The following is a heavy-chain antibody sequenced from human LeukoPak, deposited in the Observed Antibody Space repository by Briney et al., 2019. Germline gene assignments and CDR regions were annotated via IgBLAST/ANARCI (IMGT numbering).Heavy chain of an antibody. CDR3: ARGPYSNTPYYYGMDV. J-gene: IGHJ6*02. CDR2: IYSCGST. Sequence: GGSLRLSCAASGFTFSSNYMSWVRQAPGKGLEWVSVIYSCGSTYYADSVKGRFTISRDNSKNTLYLQMNSLRAEDTAVYYCARGPYSNTPYYYGMDVWGQGTTVTVSS. CDR1: GFTFSSNY. D-gene: IGHD4-11*01. V-gene: IGHV3-66*03.